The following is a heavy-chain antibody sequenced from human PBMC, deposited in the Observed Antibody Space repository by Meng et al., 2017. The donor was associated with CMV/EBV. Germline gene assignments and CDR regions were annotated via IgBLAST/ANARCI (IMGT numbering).Heavy chain of an antibody. CDR1: GGSISSSSYY. V-gene: IGHV4-39*07. D-gene: IGHD4-17*01. CDR3: ARGNHDYGERKGRCWFDP. Sequence: SETLSLTCTVSGGSISSSSYYWGWIRQPPGKGLEWIGSIYYSGSTYYNPSLKSRVTISVDTSKNQFSLKLSSVTAADTAVYYCARGNHDYGERKGRCWFDPRGQGTLVTVSS. CDR2: IYYSGST. J-gene: IGHJ5*02.